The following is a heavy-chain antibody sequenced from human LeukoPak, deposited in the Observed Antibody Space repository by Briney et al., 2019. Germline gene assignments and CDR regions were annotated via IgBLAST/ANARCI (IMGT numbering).Heavy chain of an antibody. D-gene: IGHD6-19*01. CDR2: IYPGDSDS. CDR3: VRTSGWYSSWFDP. Sequence: KDGASLKISCKGSGYSFARYWIGWVHPIPGKRLELMAIIYPGDSDSRYSPSFQGQVTISVDKSISTAYMQWSSLKASDTAIYYCVRTSGWYSSWFDPWGQGTLVTVSS. V-gene: IGHV5-51*07. J-gene: IGHJ5*02. CDR1: GYSFARYW.